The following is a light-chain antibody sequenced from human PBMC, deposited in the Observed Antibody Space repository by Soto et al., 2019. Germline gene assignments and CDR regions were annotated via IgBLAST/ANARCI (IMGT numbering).Light chain of an antibody. CDR1: SSNIGNNY. Sequence: QSVLTQPPSVSAAPGQKVSISCSGSSSNIGNNYVSWYQQFPGTAPKLLIYDNNKRPSGIPDRFSGSKSGTSATLDITGLQTGDEADYHCGPWDNGLSAPYVFGTGTKVTVL. CDR3: GPWDNGLSAPYV. V-gene: IGLV1-51*01. J-gene: IGLJ1*01. CDR2: DNN.